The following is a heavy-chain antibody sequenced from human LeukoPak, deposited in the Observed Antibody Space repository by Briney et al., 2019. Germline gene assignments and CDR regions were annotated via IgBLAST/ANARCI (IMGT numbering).Heavy chain of an antibody. CDR3: ARHLGVGDSSSLLIFDY. D-gene: IGHD6-6*01. CDR2: IIPIFGTA. Sequence: ASVKVSCKASGGTFSSYAISWVRQAPGQGLEWMGGIIPIFGTANYAQKFQGRVTITADESTSTAYMELSSLRSEDTAVYYCARHLGVGDSSSLLIFDYWGPGTLVNGSS. V-gene: IGHV1-69*01. J-gene: IGHJ4*02. CDR1: GGTFSSYA.